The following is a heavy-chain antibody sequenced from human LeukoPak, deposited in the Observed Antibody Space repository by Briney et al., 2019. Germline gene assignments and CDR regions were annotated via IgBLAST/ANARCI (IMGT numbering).Heavy chain of an antibody. V-gene: IGHV3-23*01. J-gene: IGHJ3*02. CDR1: GFTFSNYA. CDR3: AKGRSGWRGAFDI. CDR2: ISRDGDYA. Sequence: GGSLRLSCAASGFTFSNYAMSWVRQAPGRGLEWVSSISRDGDYAYYENSVKGRFTISRDNAKNSLFLETNTLRAEDTALYYCAKGRSGWRGAFDIWGQGTMVTVSS. D-gene: IGHD6-19*01.